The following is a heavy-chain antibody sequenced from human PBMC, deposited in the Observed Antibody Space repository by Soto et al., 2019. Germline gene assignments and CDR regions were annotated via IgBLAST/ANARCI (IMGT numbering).Heavy chain of an antibody. Sequence: SETLSLTCTVSGGSISSYYWSWIRQPPGKGLEWIGYIYYSGSTNYNPSLKSRVTISVDTSKNQFSLKLSSVTAADTAVYYCARDFYYDSSGYRQAYYYGMDVWGQGTTVTVSS. D-gene: IGHD3-22*01. J-gene: IGHJ6*02. CDR3: ARDFYYDSSGYRQAYYYGMDV. V-gene: IGHV4-59*01. CDR2: IYYSGST. CDR1: GGSISSYY.